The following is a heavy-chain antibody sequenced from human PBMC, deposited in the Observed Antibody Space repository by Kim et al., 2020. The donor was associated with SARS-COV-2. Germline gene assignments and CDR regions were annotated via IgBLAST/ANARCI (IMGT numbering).Heavy chain of an antibody. CDR2: ISSSSSYI. D-gene: IGHD6-13*01. CDR1: GFTFSSYS. J-gene: IGHJ4*02. CDR3: ARDQSPDSSWYLATPTTDTG. Sequence: GGSLRLSCAASGFTFSSYSMNWVRQAPGKGLEWVSSISSSSSYIYYADSVKGRFTISRDNAKNSLYLQMNSLRAEDTAVYYCARDQSPDSSWYLATPTTDTGWGQGTLVTVSS. V-gene: IGHV3-21*01.